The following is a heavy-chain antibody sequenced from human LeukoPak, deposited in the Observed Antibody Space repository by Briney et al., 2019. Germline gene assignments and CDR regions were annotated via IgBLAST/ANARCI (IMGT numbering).Heavy chain of an antibody. D-gene: IGHD6-13*01. CDR1: GYTFTGYY. CDR2: INPNSGDT. Sequence: GASVKVSCKASGYTFTGYYLHWVRQAPGQGLEWMGWINPNSGDTNYAQQFQGRVTMTTDTSTSTAYMELRSLRSDDTAVYYCAREYSSSWYHYYYYYMDVWGKGTTVTVSS. J-gene: IGHJ6*03. CDR3: AREYSSSWYHYYYYYMDV. V-gene: IGHV1-2*02.